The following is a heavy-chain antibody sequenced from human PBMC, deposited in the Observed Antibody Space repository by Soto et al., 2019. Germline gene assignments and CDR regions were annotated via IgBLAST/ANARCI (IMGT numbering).Heavy chain of an antibody. CDR2: INYVGKT. Sequence: ALVILSLTCSVSDGSINSKSCFWGLIRQTQGKRQEWIASINYVGKTYYSPSLKSRLAISVDTSKNQFSLKLSSVTAADTAVYYCARGRLDDFWSGYLYYLDSWGLGTLVTVSS. D-gene: IGHD3-3*01. CDR3: ARGRLDDFWSGYLYYLDS. J-gene: IGHJ4*02. CDR1: DGSINSKSCF. V-gene: IGHV4-39*01.